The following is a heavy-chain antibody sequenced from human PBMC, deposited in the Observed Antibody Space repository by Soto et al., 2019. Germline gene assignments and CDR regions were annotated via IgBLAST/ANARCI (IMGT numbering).Heavy chain of an antibody. CDR3: ARSYYDILTGYPNWFDP. Sequence: SVKVSCKASGGTFSSYTISWVRQAPGQGLEWMGRIIPILGIANYAQKFQGRVTITADKSTSTAYMELSSLRSEDTAVYYCARSYYDILTGYPNWFDPWGQGALVTV. D-gene: IGHD3-9*01. V-gene: IGHV1-69*02. CDR2: IIPILGIA. CDR1: GGTFSSYT. J-gene: IGHJ5*02.